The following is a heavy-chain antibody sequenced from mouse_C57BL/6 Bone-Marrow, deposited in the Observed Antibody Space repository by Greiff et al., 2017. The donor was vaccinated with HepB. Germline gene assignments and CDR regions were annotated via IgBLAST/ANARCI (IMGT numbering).Heavy chain of an antibody. CDR1: GFTFSDYY. V-gene: IGHV5-12*01. Sequence: EVQLVEPGGGLVQPGGSLKLSCAASGFTFSDYYMYWVRQTPEKRLEWVAYISNGGGSTYYPDTVKGRFTIARDNAKNTLYLQMSRLKSEDTAVYYCARRAIYYGYEGAMDYWGQGASVTVS. D-gene: IGHD2-2*01. J-gene: IGHJ4*01. CDR2: ISNGGGST. CDR3: ARRAIYYGYEGAMDY.